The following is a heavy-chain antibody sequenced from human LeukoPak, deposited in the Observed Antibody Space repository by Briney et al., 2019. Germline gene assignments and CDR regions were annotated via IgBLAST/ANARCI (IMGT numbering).Heavy chain of an antibody. J-gene: IGHJ1*01. V-gene: IGHV3-7*01. CDR2: IKQGGSEK. D-gene: IGHD6-19*01. CDR1: GSTFSSYW. CDR3: ARDQVEQWLVPEYFQH. Sequence: GGSLRLPCAVSGSTFSSYWMSWVRQAPGKGLEWVANIKQGGSEKYYVDSVKGRFTISRANAKNSLNLQMNSLRAEDTAVYYCARDQVEQWLVPEYFQHWGQGTLVTVSS.